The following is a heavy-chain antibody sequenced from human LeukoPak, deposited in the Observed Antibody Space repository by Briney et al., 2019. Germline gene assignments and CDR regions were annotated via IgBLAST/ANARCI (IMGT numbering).Heavy chain of an antibody. J-gene: IGHJ4*02. D-gene: IGHD3-16*01. CDR2: IYYSGST. CDR3: AREEVRGGKDYFDY. CDR1: GGSISSYY. V-gene: IGHV4-59*12. Sequence: PSETLSLTCTVSGGSISSYYWSWIRQPPGKGLEWIGYIYYSGSTNYNPSLKSRVTISVDTSKNQFSLKLSSVTAADTAVYYCAREEVRGGKDYFDYWGQGTLVTVSS.